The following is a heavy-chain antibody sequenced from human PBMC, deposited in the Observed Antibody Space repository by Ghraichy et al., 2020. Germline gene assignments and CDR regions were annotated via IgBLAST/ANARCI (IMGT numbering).Heavy chain of an antibody. CDR2: TYSRSQWYS. D-gene: IGHD2-21*01. CDR1: GDSVSSNSAA. V-gene: IGHV6-1*01. Sequence: SQTLSLTCAISGDSVSSNSAAWNWIRQSPSRGLEWLGRTYSRSQWYSEYAVSVKSRITINPDTSKNQFSLQLNSVTPEDTAVYYCAREIPARLRYFDLWGRGTLVTVSS. J-gene: IGHJ2*01. CDR3: AREIPARLRYFDL.